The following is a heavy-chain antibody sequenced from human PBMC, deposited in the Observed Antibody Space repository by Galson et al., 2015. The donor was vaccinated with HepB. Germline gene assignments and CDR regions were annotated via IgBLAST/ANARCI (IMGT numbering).Heavy chain of an antibody. V-gene: IGHV2-26*01. CDR3: ARMRRYYNSSGYPNNWYDP. CDR1: GFSLSNARMG. D-gene: IGHD3-22*01. CDR2: IFSNDEK. J-gene: IGHJ5*02. Sequence: PALVKPTQTLTLTCTVSGFSLSNARMGVSWIRQPPGKALEWLAHIFSNDEKSYSTSLKSRLTISKDTSKSQVVLTMTNMDPLDTATYYCARMRRYYNSSGYPNNWYDPWGQGTLVTVSS.